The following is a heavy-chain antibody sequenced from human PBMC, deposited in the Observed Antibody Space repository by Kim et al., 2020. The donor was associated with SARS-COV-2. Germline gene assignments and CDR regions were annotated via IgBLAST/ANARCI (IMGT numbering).Heavy chain of an antibody. CDR3: ARTDGSGRFSSAMDV. CDR1: DGSISNYY. J-gene: IGHJ6*02. CDR2: MYDTGSA. D-gene: IGHD3-10*01. V-gene: IGHV4-59*12. Sequence: SETLSLTCTVSDGSISNYYLSWIRQSPGKGLEWIGYMYDTGSADYSPSFKSRVTISLEKSKNQFSLKVNSVTAANTAVYYCARTDGSGRFSSAMDVWGQG.